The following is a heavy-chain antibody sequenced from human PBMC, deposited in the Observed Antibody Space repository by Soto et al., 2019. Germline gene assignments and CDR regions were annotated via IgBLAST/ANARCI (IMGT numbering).Heavy chain of an antibody. J-gene: IGHJ4*02. CDR1: GGSVSSGSYY. CDR2: IYYSGST. D-gene: IGHD3-16*01. V-gene: IGHV4-61*01. CDR3: ARSRVWGSKPFDY. Sequence: PSETLSLTCTVSGGSVSSGSYYWSWIRQPPGKGLEWIGYIYYSGSTNYNPSLKSRVTISVDTSKNQFSLKLSSVTAADTAVYYCARSRVWGSKPFDYWGQGTLVTVSS.